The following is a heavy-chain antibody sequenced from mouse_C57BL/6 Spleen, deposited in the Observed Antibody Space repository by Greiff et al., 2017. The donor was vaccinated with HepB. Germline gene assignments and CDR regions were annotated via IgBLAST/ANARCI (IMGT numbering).Heavy chain of an antibody. CDR2: IYPRSGNT. CDR3: ARRESTVVARGYYFDY. V-gene: IGHV1-81*01. CDR1: GYTFTSYG. J-gene: IGHJ2*01. D-gene: IGHD1-1*01. Sequence: QVQLKESGAELARPGASVKLSCKASGYTFTSYGISWVKQRTGQGLEWIGEIYPRSGNTYYNEKFKGKATLTADKSSSTAYMELRSLTSEDSAVYFCARRESTVVARGYYFDYWGQGTTLTVSS.